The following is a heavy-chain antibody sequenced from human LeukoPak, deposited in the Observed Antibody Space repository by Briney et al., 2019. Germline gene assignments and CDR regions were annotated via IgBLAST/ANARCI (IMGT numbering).Heavy chain of an antibody. J-gene: IGHJ4*02. D-gene: IGHD7-27*01. CDR1: GGSISSSSYY. CDR2: IYYSGCT. V-gene: IGHV4-39*01. CDR3: ARQNWDYLPAIFDY. Sequence: SETLSLTCTVSGGSISSSSYYCGWIRQPPGKVLEWIASIYYSGCTYNNPSLKSRVTISVDTSKNQLSLRLSAVTAADTAVYYCARQNWDYLPAIFDYWGQGTLVTVSS.